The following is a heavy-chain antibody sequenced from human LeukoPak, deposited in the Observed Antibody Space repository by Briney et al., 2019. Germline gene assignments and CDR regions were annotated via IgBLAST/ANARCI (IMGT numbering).Heavy chain of an antibody. CDR2: INNVRSHI. CDR3: ARDPTYYLRYGYFDY. Sequence: GGSLRLSCAASGFTFSSYSMNWVRQAPGKGLECVSSINNVRSHIYYADSVRGRFTISRDNANNVLYPQMNSLRAEDTAVYYCARDPTYYLRYGYFDYWGQGTLVTVSS. D-gene: IGHD1-26*01. V-gene: IGHV3-21*06. J-gene: IGHJ4*02. CDR1: GFTFSSYS.